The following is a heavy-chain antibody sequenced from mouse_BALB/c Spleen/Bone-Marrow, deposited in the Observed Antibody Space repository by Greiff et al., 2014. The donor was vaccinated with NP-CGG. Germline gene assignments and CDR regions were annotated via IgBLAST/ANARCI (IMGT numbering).Heavy chain of an antibody. CDR2: FHPYDDDT. CDR1: GYPFTTYP. D-gene: IGHD6-5*01. J-gene: IGHJ2*01. CDR3: ARGAYGLFDY. Sequence: QVQLKESGAELVEPGASVKMSCKAFGYPFTTYPIEWMRQNHGKNLEWIGNFHPYDDDTKYNEQFKGKAKLTVDKSSTTVSLELSRLTSDDSAVYYCARGAYGLFDYWGQGTTLTVSS. V-gene: IGHV1-47*01.